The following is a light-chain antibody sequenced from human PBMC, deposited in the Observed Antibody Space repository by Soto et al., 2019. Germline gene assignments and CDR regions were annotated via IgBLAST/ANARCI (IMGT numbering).Light chain of an antibody. CDR1: QSISSW. CDR2: AAS. CDR3: QQCGSSPET. Sequence: DVQMTQSPSTLSASVVDRVTITCRASQSISSWLAWYQQKPGKAPKLLIYAASSLQSGVPSRFSGSGSGTDFTLTISSLQPEDFAVYYCQQCGSSPETFGQGTKVDIK. V-gene: IGKV1-5*01. J-gene: IGKJ1*01.